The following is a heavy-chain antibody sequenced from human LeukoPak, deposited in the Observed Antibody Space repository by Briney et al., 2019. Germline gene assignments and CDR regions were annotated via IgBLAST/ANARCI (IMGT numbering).Heavy chain of an antibody. J-gene: IGHJ4*02. CDR2: INPNSGGT. D-gene: IGHD4-17*01. V-gene: IGHV1-2*02. CDR3: ARTRGYGDFYFDY. Sequence: ASVKVSCKASAYTFTGYYMHWFRQAPGQGLEWMGWINPNSGGTNYAQKFQGRVTMTRDTSISTAYMELSRLRSDDTAVHNCARTRGYGDFYFDYWGQGTLVTVSS. CDR1: AYTFTGYY.